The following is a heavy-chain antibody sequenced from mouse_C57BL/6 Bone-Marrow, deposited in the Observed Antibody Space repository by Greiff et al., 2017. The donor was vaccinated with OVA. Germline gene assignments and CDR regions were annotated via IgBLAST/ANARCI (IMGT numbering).Heavy chain of an antibody. V-gene: IGHV2-2*01. J-gene: IGHJ4*01. CDR3: ARKEGQLGRAMDY. D-gene: IGHD4-1*02. CDR2: LWSGGST. Sequence: VQGVESGPGLVQPSQSLSITCPVSGFSLTSYGVPWVRQSPGKGLEWLGVLWSGGSTDYNAAFISRLSISKDNSKSQVFFKMNSLQADDTAIYYCARKEGQLGRAMDYWGQGTSVTVSS. CDR1: GFSLTSYG.